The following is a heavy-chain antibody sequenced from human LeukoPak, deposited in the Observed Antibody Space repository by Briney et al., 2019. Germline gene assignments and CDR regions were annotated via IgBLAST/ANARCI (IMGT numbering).Heavy chain of an antibody. V-gene: IGHV4-61*02. J-gene: IGHJ4*02. D-gene: IGHD5-18*01. CDR3: ARSTAFVDTAMAIDY. CDR1: GGSISSGTYY. Sequence: PSQTLSLTCTVSGGSISSGTYYWSWIRQPAGKGLEWIGRIYTSGSTNYSPSLKSRVTISVDTSKNQFSLKLSSVTAADTAVYYCARSTAFVDTAMAIDYWGQGTLVTVSS. CDR2: IYTSGST.